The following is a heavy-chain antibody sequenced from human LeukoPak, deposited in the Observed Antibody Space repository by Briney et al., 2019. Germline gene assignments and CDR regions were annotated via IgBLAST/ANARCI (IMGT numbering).Heavy chain of an antibody. Sequence: ASVKVSCKASGYTFTGYYMHWVRQAPGQGLEWMGWINPNSGGTNYAQKFQGRVTMTRDTSISTAYMELSRLRSADTAVYYCARDRYCSSTSCSLPDYWGQGTLVTVSS. CDR2: INPNSGGT. J-gene: IGHJ4*02. CDR1: GYTFTGYY. D-gene: IGHD2-2*01. V-gene: IGHV1-2*02. CDR3: ARDRYCSSTSCSLPDY.